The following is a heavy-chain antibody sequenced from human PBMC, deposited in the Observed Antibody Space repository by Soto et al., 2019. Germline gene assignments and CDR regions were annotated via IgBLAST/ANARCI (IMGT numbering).Heavy chain of an antibody. CDR1: GGSISRGGYY. D-gene: IGHD5-12*01. CDR3: AREDSGYADYMDV. V-gene: IGHV4-31*03. Sequence: QVQLQESGPGLVKPSQTLSLTCTVSGGSISRGGYYWSWIRQHPGKGLEWIGYIYYSGGTYYNPSLKSRVNLSVDTAEDQFSLKLSSVTAADKAVYYRAREDSGYADYMDVWGKGTTVTVSS. J-gene: IGHJ6*03. CDR2: IYYSGGT.